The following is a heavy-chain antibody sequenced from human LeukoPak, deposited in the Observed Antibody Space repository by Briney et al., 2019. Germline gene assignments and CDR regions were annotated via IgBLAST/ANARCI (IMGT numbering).Heavy chain of an antibody. Sequence: SETLSLTCNVFGGSINDPNYYWGWIRQSPGRTLEWIGSLFYDGTTYYNPSLKSRVTISVDTSKNQFSLKLSSVTAADTAVYYCARDRQLWGGGRHPFDYWGQGTLVTVSS. V-gene: IGHV4-39*07. CDR3: ARDRQLWGGGRHPFDY. D-gene: IGHD5-18*01. CDR1: GGSINDPNYY. J-gene: IGHJ4*02. CDR2: LFYDGTT.